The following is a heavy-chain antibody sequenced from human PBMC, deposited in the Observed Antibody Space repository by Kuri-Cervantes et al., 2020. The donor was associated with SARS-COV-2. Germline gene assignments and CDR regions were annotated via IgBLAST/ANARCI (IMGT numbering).Heavy chain of an antibody. CDR3: ASQGHILLQWSYFDY. J-gene: IGHJ4*02. Sequence: GSLRLSCTVSGGSISGHYWSWVRQPPGKGLEWIGYVYYSGTISYNPSRKSRVTISVDTSKNQFSLKLSSVTAAGTTVYYCASQGHILLQWSYFDYWGQGTLVTVSS. CDR1: GGSISGHY. D-gene: IGHD2-8*01. CDR2: VYYSGTI. V-gene: IGHV4-59*08.